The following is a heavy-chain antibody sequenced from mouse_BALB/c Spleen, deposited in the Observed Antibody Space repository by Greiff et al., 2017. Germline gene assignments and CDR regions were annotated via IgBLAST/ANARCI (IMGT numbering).Heavy chain of an antibody. V-gene: IGHV5-17*02. D-gene: IGHD2-2*01. CDR3: ARNYGYDRGAWFAY. J-gene: IGHJ3*01. CDR2: ISSGSSTI. Sequence: DVMLVESGGGLVQPGGSRKLSCAASGFTFSSFGMHWVRQAPEKGLEWVAYISSGSSTIYYADTVKGRFTISRDNPKNTLFLQMTSLRSEDTAMYYCARNYGYDRGAWFAYWGQGTLVTVSA. CDR1: GFTFSSFG.